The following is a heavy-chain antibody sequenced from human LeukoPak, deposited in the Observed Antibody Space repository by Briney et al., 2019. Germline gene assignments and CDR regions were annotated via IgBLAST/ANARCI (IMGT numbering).Heavy chain of an antibody. CDR2: ISGSGGST. D-gene: IGHD2-8*01. J-gene: IGHJ4*02. CDR1: GFTFSSYA. CDR3: ARLYAYYFDY. V-gene: IGHV3-23*01. Sequence: PGGSLRLSCAASGFTFSSYAMSWVRQAPGKGLEWVSAISGSGGSTYYADSVKGRFTISRDNAKNSLYLQMNSLRAEDTAVYYCARLYAYYFDYWGQGTLVTVSS.